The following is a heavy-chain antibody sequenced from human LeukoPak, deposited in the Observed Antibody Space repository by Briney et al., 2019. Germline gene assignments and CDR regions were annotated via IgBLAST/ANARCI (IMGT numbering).Heavy chain of an antibody. D-gene: IGHD6-19*01. Sequence: PGRSLRLSCAASGFTFSSYGMHWVRQAPGKGLEWVAVISYDGSNKYYADSVKGRFTISRDNSKNTLYLQMNSLRAEDTAVYYCAKDGSSGWWDPFDYWGQGTLVTVSS. V-gene: IGHV3-30*18. CDR2: ISYDGSNK. CDR3: AKDGSSGWWDPFDY. CDR1: GFTFSSYG. J-gene: IGHJ4*02.